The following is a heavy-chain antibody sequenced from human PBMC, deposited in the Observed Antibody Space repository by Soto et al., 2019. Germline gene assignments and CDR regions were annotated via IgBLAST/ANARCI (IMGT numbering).Heavy chain of an antibody. CDR2: ISYDGSNK. CDR3: AKSGSGSYYNGPNFDY. D-gene: IGHD3-10*01. CDR1: GFTFSSYG. Sequence: PGGSLRLSCAASGFTFSSYGMHWVRQAPGKWLEWVAVISYDGSNKYYADSVKGRFTISRDNSKNTLYLQMNSLRAEDTAVYYCAKSGSGSYYNGPNFDYWGQGXLVTVYS. J-gene: IGHJ4*02. V-gene: IGHV3-30*18.